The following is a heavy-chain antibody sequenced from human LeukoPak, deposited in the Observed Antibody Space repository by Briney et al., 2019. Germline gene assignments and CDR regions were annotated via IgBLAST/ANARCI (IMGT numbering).Heavy chain of an antibody. CDR3: AKAPARLRVDYFDY. V-gene: IGHV3-15*01. D-gene: IGHD5-12*01. J-gene: IGHJ4*02. CDR1: GFNFNAAW. CDR2: LKSRGSGETA. Sequence: GGSLRLSCTVSGFNFNAAWMSWVRLAPGKGLQWVGRLKSRGSGETADYSAPVKGRFTVSRDDSQNTLYLQMNSLEIEDTAVYYCAKAPARLRVDYFDYWGQGTLVTVSS.